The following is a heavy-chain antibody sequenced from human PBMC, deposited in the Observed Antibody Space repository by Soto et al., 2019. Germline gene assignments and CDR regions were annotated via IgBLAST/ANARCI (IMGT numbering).Heavy chain of an antibody. J-gene: IGHJ5*02. CDR1: GFSFIDYF. Sequence: ASVKVSCKASGFSFIDYFMHWVRQAPGQGLEGMGIINPSGDSRNYAQKFQGRVTITRDTSTSTVYMDMSSLRYEDTAVYYCARDTRQNYGTRAASSWFHPWGQGTPVTVSS. CDR2: INPSGDSR. CDR3: ARDTRQNYGTRAASSWFHP. V-gene: IGHV1-46*01. D-gene: IGHD2-15*01.